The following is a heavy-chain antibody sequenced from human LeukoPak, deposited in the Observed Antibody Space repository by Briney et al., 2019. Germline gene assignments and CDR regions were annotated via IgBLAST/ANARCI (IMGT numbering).Heavy chain of an antibody. J-gene: IGHJ4*02. CDR2: ISAYNGNT. CDR1: GYTFTGYG. Sequence: ASVKVSCKASGYTFTGYGISWVRQAPGQGLEWMGWISAYNGNTNYAQKLQGRVTMTTDTSTSTAYMELRSLRSDDTAVYYCARDGAYYDILTGYRNPFDYWGQGTLVTVSS. CDR3: ARDGAYYDILTGYRNPFDY. D-gene: IGHD3-9*01. V-gene: IGHV1-18*01.